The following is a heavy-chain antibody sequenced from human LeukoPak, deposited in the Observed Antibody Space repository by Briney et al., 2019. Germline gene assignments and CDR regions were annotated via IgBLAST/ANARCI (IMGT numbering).Heavy chain of an antibody. J-gene: IGHJ4*02. CDR2: IGPTGTDR. Sequence: GGSLRLSCAASGFTFSSCGFNWVRQAPGKGLEWVSSIGPTGTDRYYADSVRGRFTISRDNAKNSMYLQMDSLRDEDTAVYYCAAETIGRHYDYWGQGTLLTVSS. CDR3: AAETIGRHYDY. D-gene: IGHD1-14*01. CDR1: GFTFSSCG. V-gene: IGHV3-21*01.